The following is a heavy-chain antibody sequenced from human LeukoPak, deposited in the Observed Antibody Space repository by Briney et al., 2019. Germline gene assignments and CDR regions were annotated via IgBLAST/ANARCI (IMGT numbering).Heavy chain of an antibody. CDR3: VRLDPHIDGTSWFFDS. Sequence: PSGTLSLTCTVSGGSISNYYWSWIRQSPEKGLECMGDIYYTGSINYNPSLKSRVPISIDTSKNQFSLKLSSVTAADTAVYYCVRLDPHIDGTSWFFDSWGQGTLVTVSS. CDR1: GGSISNYY. CDR2: IYYTGSI. J-gene: IGHJ4*02. V-gene: IGHV4-59*08. D-gene: IGHD2-21*01.